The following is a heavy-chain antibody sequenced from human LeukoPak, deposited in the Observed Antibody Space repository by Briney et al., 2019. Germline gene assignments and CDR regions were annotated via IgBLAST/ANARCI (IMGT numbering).Heavy chain of an antibody. V-gene: IGHV3-74*01. CDR2: INTDGSST. J-gene: IGHJ4*02. CDR3: VREDGMMVVFDY. CDR1: GFTFSDYW. Sequence: SGGSLRLSCAASGFTFSDYWMHWVRQAPGKGLVWVSRINTDGSSTSYADSVKGRFTISRDNAKNTVYLQMNSLRAEDTAVYYCVREDGMMVVFDYWGQGTLVTVSS. D-gene: IGHD3-22*01.